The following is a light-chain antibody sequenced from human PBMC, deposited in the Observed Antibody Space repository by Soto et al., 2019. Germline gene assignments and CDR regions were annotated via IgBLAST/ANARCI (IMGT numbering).Light chain of an antibody. CDR2: AAS. V-gene: IGKV1-39*01. CDR3: QQSYTNPKT. Sequence: DIQMTQSPSSLSASVGDRVTITCRASQRITTYLNWYQQKPGKAPKXMIYAASNLQSGVPSRFSGYGSGTDLIITISSLQPEDFETYYCQQSYTNPKTFGQGTKVDIK. J-gene: IGKJ1*01. CDR1: QRITTY.